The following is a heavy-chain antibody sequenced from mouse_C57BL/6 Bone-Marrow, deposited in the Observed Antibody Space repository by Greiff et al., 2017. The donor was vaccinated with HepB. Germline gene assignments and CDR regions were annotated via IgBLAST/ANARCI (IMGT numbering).Heavy chain of an antibody. J-gene: IGHJ4*01. D-gene: IGHD1-1*01. Sequence: VQLQQSGPELVKPGDSVKISCKASGYSFTGYFMNWVMQSHGKSLEWIGRINPYNGDTFYNQKLKGKATLTVDKSSSTAHMELRSLTSEDSAVYYCARITTVPLMDYWGQGTSVTVSS. CDR2: INPYNGDT. CDR3: ARITTVPLMDY. V-gene: IGHV1-20*01. CDR1: GYSFTGYF.